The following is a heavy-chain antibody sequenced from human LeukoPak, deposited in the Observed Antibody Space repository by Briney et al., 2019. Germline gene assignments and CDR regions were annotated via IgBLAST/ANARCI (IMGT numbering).Heavy chain of an antibody. V-gene: IGHV5-51*01. D-gene: IGHD2-8*01. CDR1: GYIFTSYW. CDR3: TRKGYAFDY. Sequence: GESLKISCKVSGYIFTSYWFGWVRQMPGKGLEWMGIVYPGDSDTRYSPSFQGQVTISVDKSISTAYLQWSSLKASDTAMYYCTRKGYAFDYWGQGTLVTVSS. CDR2: VYPGDSDT. J-gene: IGHJ4*02.